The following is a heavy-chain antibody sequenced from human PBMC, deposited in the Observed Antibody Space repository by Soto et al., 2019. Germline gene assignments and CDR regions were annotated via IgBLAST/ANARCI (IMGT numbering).Heavy chain of an antibody. Sequence: EASVKVSCKASGGTFSSYAISWVRQAPGQGLEWMGGIIPIFGTANYAQKFQGRVTMTTDTTTNTAYMELRSLRSDDTAVYYCAREGPRPYYYYGMDVWGQGTTVTVSS. CDR2: IIPIFGTA. J-gene: IGHJ6*02. CDR3: AREGPRPYYYYGMDV. CDR1: GGTFSSYA. V-gene: IGHV1-69*05.